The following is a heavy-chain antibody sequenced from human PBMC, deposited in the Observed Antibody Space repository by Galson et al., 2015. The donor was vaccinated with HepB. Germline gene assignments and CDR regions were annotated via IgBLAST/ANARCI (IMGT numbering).Heavy chain of an antibody. CDR1: GVTFSSYT. V-gene: IGHV1-69*04. J-gene: IGHJ4*02. Sequence: SVKVSCKASGVTFSSYTISWVRQAPGQGLEWMGRIIPILGIANYAQKFQGRVTITADNSTSTAYMELSSLRSEDTAVYYCARDPLDDYGYYFDYWGQGTLATVSS. CDR2: IIPILGIA. CDR3: ARDPLDDYGYYFDY. D-gene: IGHD4-17*01.